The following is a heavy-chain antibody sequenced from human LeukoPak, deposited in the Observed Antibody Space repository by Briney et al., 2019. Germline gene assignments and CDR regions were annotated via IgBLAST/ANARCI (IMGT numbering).Heavy chain of an antibody. CDR1: GGSISSSSYY. V-gene: IGHV4-39*07. CDR3: ARVGIVVVPARVGSENWFDP. CDR2: IYYSGST. J-gene: IGHJ5*02. Sequence: PSETLSLTCTVSGGSISSSSYYWGWIRQPPGKGLEWIGSIYYSGSTYYNPSLKSRVTISVDTSKNQFSLKLSSVTAADTAVYYCARVGIVVVPARVGSENWFDPWGQGTLVTVSS. D-gene: IGHD2-2*03.